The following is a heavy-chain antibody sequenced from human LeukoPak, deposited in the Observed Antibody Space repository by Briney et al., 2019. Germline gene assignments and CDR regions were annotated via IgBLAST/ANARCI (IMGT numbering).Heavy chain of an antibody. Sequence: ASETLSLTCTVSGGSISSSSYYWGWIRQPPGKGLEWIGSIYYTGSTYYNPSLKSRVTISVDTSKNQFSLKLSSVTAADTAVYYCARDSATYCSGGSCYRAKWFDPWGQGTLVTVSS. CDR1: GGSISSSSYY. V-gene: IGHV4-39*07. D-gene: IGHD2-15*01. CDR3: ARDSATYCSGGSCYRAKWFDP. CDR2: IYYTGST. J-gene: IGHJ5*02.